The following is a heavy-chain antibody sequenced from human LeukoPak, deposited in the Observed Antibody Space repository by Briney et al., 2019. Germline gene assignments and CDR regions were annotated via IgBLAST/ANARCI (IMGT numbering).Heavy chain of an antibody. CDR2: INHSGST. D-gene: IGHD7-27*01. Sequence: PSETLSLTCAVYGGSFSGYYWSWIRQPPGNGLEWIGEINHSGSTNYNPSLKSRVTISEDKSKNQCSLTLSSVTAAGTAVYYCARGWGATLGYWGQGTLVTVSS. CDR1: GGSFSGYY. V-gene: IGHV4-34*01. J-gene: IGHJ4*02. CDR3: ARGWGATLGY.